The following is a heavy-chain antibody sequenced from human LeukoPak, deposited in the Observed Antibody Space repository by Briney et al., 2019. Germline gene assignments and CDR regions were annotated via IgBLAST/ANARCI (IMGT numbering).Heavy chain of an antibody. J-gene: IGHJ5*02. CDR1: GGSITSDY. V-gene: IGHV4-59*01. CDR3: ARAPSSSWFDP. CDR2: IFYTGNT. Sequence: SQTLSITCTVSGGSITSDYWSWIRQPPGKGLEWIGYIFYTGNTNYNPSLKSRVTISVDTSKNQLSLNLRSVTAADTAVYYCARAPSSSWFDPWGQGTLVIVSS.